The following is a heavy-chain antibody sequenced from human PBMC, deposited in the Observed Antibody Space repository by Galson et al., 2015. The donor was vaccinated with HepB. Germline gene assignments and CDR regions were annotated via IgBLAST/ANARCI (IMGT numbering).Heavy chain of an antibody. V-gene: IGHV4-59*02. CDR1: GASVSTYT. J-gene: IGHJ3*02. CDR2: TSYSGAR. D-gene: IGHD6-13*01. CDR3: ASTLSGTVAYDI. Sequence: SETLSLTCTVSGASVSTYTWSWIRQPPGKGLEWIGYTSYSGARYYNPSLKSRVAMSVDTSKNQFSLELTSVTAADTAVYYCASTLSGTVAYDIWGQGTMVTVSS.